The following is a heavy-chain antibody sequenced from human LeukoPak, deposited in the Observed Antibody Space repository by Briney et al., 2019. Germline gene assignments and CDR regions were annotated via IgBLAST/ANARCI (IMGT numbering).Heavy chain of an antibody. Sequence: ASVKVSCKASGYTFTGYYMHWVRQAPGQGLEWMGWINPNSGGTNYAQKFQGRVTITTDESTSTAYMELSSLRSEGTAVYYCARDTPRYCSSTSCYTGGNDYYYYYMDVWGKGTTVTVSS. J-gene: IGHJ6*03. V-gene: IGHV1-2*02. D-gene: IGHD2-2*02. CDR1: GYTFTGYY. CDR2: INPNSGGT. CDR3: ARDTPRYCSSTSCYTGGNDYYYYYMDV.